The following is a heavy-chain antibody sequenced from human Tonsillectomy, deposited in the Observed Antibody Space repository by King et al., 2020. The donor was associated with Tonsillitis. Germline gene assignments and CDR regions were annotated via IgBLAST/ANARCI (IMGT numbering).Heavy chain of an antibody. V-gene: IGHV3-30*18. CDR1: GFIFSSYG. J-gene: IGHJ4*02. Sequence: VQLVESGGGVVQPGRSLRLSCAASGFIFSSYGMHWVRQAPGKGLEWVAVISYDGSTKYYADSVKGRFTISRDNSKNTLYLQMTSLRAEDTAVYYWAKLRFDSRMDFWRGNVDYWGQGTLVTVSS. D-gene: IGHD3-3*01. CDR2: ISYDGSTK. CDR3: AKLRFDSRMDFWRGNVDY.